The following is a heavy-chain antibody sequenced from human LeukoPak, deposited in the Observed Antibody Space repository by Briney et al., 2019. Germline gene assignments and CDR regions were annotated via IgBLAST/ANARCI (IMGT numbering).Heavy chain of an antibody. CDR1: GGTFSSYA. CDR3: ARDAEGAVAVNAPYYYYYYMDV. J-gene: IGHJ6*03. Sequence: SVKVSCKASGGTFSSYAISWVRQAPGQGPEWMGGIIPIFGTANYAQKFQGRVTITADESTSTAYMELSSLRSEDTAVYYCARDAEGAVAVNAPYYYYYYMDVWGKGTTVSVSS. CDR2: IIPIFGTA. V-gene: IGHV1-69*13. D-gene: IGHD6-19*01.